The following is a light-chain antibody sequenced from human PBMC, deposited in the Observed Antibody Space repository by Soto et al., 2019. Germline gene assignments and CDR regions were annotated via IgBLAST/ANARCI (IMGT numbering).Light chain of an antibody. Sequence: IVMTQSPATLSVSPCEIATLSCTASHYIYSNVAWFQQRPGQAPRLLIYRASTRATGTPARFTGSGSGTEFTLTITSLQSEDFALYYCQQYHNLWTFGQGTKVDIK. V-gene: IGKV3-15*01. CDR2: RAS. CDR1: HYIYSN. CDR3: QQYHNLWT. J-gene: IGKJ1*01.